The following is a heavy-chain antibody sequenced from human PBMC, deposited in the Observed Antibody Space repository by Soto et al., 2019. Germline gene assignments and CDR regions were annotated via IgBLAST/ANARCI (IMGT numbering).Heavy chain of an antibody. Sequence: SETLSLTCTVSGGSISSYYWIWIRQPPGKGLEWIGYIYYSGSTNYNPSLKSRVTISVDTSKNQFSLKLSPVTAADTAVYYCARGQFVDIVATAYYGMDVWGQGTTVTVSS. CDR3: ARGQFVDIVATAYYGMDV. D-gene: IGHD5-12*01. CDR1: GGSISSYY. CDR2: IYYSGST. J-gene: IGHJ6*02. V-gene: IGHV4-59*01.